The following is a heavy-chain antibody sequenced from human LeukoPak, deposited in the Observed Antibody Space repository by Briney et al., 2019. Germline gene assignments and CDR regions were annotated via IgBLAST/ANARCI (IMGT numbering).Heavy chain of an antibody. Sequence: PGGSLRLSCAASGFTFSSYAMHWVRQAPGKGLEWVAVISYDGSNKYYADSVKGRFTISRDNSKNTLYLQMNSLRAEDTAVYYCARYGSGSYYDEPHFDYWGQGTLVTVSS. V-gene: IGHV3-30-3*01. CDR3: ARYGSGSYYDEPHFDY. CDR1: GFTFSSYA. CDR2: ISYDGSNK. J-gene: IGHJ4*02. D-gene: IGHD3-10*01.